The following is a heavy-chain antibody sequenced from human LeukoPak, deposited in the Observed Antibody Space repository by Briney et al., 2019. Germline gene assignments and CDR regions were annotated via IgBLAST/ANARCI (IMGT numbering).Heavy chain of an antibody. D-gene: IGHD3-10*02. CDR2: IYHSGIS. V-gene: IGHV4-39*07. Sequence: PSETLSLTCTVSGGSISSSSYYWGWIRQPPGKGLEWIGSIYHSGISSYNPSLKSRVTMSVDTSKNQFSLKLNSVTAADTAVYYCARDPMIGKRFDYWGQGTLVTVSS. J-gene: IGHJ4*02. CDR3: ARDPMIGKRFDY. CDR1: GGSISSSSYY.